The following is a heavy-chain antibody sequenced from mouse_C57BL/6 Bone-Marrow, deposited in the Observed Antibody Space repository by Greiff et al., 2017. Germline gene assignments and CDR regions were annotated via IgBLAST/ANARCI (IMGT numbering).Heavy chain of an antibody. CDR2: INPSDGGT. Sequence: QVQLQQPGTELVKPGASVKLSCKASGYTFTSYWMHWVKQRPGQGLEWIGNINPSDGGTNYNEKFKSKATLTVDKSSSTAYMQLSSLTSEDSAVYYCARPIYYYGGFAYWGQGTLVTVSA. D-gene: IGHD1-1*01. CDR3: ARPIYYYGGFAY. J-gene: IGHJ3*01. CDR1: GYTFTSYW. V-gene: IGHV1-53*01.